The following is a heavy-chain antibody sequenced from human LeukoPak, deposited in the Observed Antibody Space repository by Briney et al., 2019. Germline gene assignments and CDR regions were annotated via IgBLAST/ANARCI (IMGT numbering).Heavy chain of an antibody. J-gene: IGHJ3*01. CDR3: ARRRHHYDSYAV. CDR2: IQYTGRT. V-gene: IGHV4-39*01. Sequence: SETPSLTCTVSGDSFTSSNYWWDWVRLPPGNGLEWIGAIQYTGRTFSNPSLKSRVTISIDTSKKKFSLDLRSATAADTAVYYCARRRHHYDSYAVWGQGTRVTVSS. CDR1: GDSFTSSNYW.